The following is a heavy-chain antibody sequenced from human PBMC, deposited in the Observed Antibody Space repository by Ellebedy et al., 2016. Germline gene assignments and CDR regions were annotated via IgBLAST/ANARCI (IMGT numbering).Heavy chain of an antibody. J-gene: IGHJ4*02. CDR3: AKFYVHCGDCGSDY. Sequence: GGSLRLSCAASGLTFSSYGMHWVRQAPGKGLEWVAVIWYDGSNKYYADSVKGRFTISRDNSKNTLYLQMNSLRADDTAVYYCAKFYVHCGDCGSDYWGQGTLVTVSS. CDR2: IWYDGSNK. V-gene: IGHV3-33*06. CDR1: GLTFSSYG. D-gene: IGHD2-21*02.